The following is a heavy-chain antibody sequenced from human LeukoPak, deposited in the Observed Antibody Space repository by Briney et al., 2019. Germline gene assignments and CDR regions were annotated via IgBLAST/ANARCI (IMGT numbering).Heavy chain of an antibody. V-gene: IGHV1-2*02. CDR1: GYTFTGYY. CDR2: INPNSGGT. J-gene: IGHJ5*02. CDR3: ARDRGYCSSTSCYNNWFDP. Sequence: GASVKVSCKASGYTFTGYYMHWVRQAPGQGLEWMGWINPNSGGTNYAQKFQGRVTMTRDTSISTAYMELSRLRSDDTAVYYCARDRGYCSSTSCYNNWFDPWGQGTLVTVSP. D-gene: IGHD2-2*01.